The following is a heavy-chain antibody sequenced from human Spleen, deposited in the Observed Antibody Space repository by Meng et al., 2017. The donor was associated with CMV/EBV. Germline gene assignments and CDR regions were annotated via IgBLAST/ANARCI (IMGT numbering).Heavy chain of an antibody. J-gene: IGHJ6*02. CDR1: GFTFSSYA. CDR3: AKDSVNGITFYQYYFYYSGVDV. V-gene: IGHV3-23*01. Sequence: ESLKISCAASGFTFSSYAMSWVRQAPGKGLEWVSGISGSGDSTYYADSVKGRFTISRDNSKNTLYLQMNSLRPEDTALYYCAKDSVNGITFYQYYFYYSGVDVWGQGTTVTVSS. D-gene: IGHD2/OR15-2a*01. CDR2: ISGSGDST.